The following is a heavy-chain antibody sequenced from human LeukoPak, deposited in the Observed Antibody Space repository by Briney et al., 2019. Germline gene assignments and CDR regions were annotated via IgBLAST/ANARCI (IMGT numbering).Heavy chain of an antibody. D-gene: IGHD3-10*01. V-gene: IGHV3-23*01. CDR2: ISGSGGST. CDR3: AKRNSGFDY. Sequence: GGSLRLSCVASGFTFSNYWMHWVRQAPGKGLEWVSAISGSGGSTYYADSVKGRFTISRDNSKNTLYLQMNSLRAEDTAVYYCAKRNSGFDYWGQGTPVTVSS. J-gene: IGHJ4*02. CDR1: GFTFSNYW.